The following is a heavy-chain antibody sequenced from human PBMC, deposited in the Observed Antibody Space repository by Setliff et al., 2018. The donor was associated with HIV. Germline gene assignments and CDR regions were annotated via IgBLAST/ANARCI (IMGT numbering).Heavy chain of an antibody. CDR3: LTHHGDPDY. CDR2: INVGGGTK. V-gene: IGHV3-11*04. D-gene: IGHD4-17*01. Sequence: KPGGSLRLSCAASGFDFDNLYMAWIRQAPGKGLEWVSYINVGGGTKYYADSVRGRFTISRDDAKNSLYLQMRNLRAEDTAIYYCLTHHGDPDYWGQGTRVTVSS. CDR1: GFDFDNLY. J-gene: IGHJ4*02.